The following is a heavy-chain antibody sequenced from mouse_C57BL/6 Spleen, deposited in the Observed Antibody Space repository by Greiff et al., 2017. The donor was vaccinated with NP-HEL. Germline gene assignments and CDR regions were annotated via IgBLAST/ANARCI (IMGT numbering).Heavy chain of an antibody. CDR3: AKRGTTYFDV. Sequence: VQLQQSGAELVRPGTSVKVSCKASGYAFTNYLIEWVKQRPGQGLEWIGVINPGSGGTNYNEKFKGKATLTADKSSSTAYMQLSSLTSEDSAVYFCAKRGTTYFDVWGTRTTVTVSS. J-gene: IGHJ1*03. V-gene: IGHV1-54*01. D-gene: IGHD1-1*01. CDR1: GYAFTNYL. CDR2: INPGSGGT.